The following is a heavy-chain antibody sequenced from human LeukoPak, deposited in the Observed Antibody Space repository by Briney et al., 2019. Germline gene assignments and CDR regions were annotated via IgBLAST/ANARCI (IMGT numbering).Heavy chain of an antibody. Sequence: GGSLRLSCAASGFTFSTYWMHWVRQAPGKGLEWVANTRQDGGEKYHVDSVKGRFTISRDNAKNSLYLQVDSLRAEDTAVYYCAREFDYWGQGTLVTVSS. V-gene: IGHV3-7*01. CDR1: GFTFSTYW. J-gene: IGHJ4*02. CDR2: TRQDGGEK. CDR3: AREFDY.